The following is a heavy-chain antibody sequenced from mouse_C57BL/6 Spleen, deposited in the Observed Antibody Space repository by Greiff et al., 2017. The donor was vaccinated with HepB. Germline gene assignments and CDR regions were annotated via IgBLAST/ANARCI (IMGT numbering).Heavy chain of an antibody. V-gene: IGHV1-69*01. CDR2: IDPSDSYT. CDR3: ARARGGSSHWYFDV. CDR1: GYTFTSYW. D-gene: IGHD1-1*01. Sequence: QVQLQQPGAELVMPGASVKLSCKASGYTFTSYWMHWVKQRPGQGLEWIGEIDPSDSYTNYHQKFKGKSTLTVDKSSSTAYMQLSSLTSEDSAVYYCARARGGSSHWYFDVWGTGTTVTVSS. J-gene: IGHJ1*03.